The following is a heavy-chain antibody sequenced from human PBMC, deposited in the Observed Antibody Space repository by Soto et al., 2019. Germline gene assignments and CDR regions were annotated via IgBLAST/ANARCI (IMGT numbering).Heavy chain of an antibody. V-gene: IGHV1-8*01. J-gene: IGHJ4*02. CDR2: MNPNNGNT. CDR1: AYTFTSYD. D-gene: IGHD7-27*01. CDR3: ARGPRNWGVDY. Sequence: ASVKVSCKAAAYTFTSYDINWVRQATGQDFEWMGWMNPNNGNTAYAQKFQGRVTMTRDTSKSTAFMELSSLTSEDTAVYYCARGPRNWGVDYWGQGTLFTVSS.